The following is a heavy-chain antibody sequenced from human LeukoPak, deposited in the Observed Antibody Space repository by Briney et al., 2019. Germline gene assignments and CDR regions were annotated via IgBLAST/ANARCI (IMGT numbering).Heavy chain of an antibody. Sequence: SETLSLTCTVSGGSISSSSYYWGWIRQPPGKGLEWIGSIFYSGSTYYNPSLKSRVTISVDTSKNQFSLKLSSVTAADTAVYYCARALRLGYYFDYWGQGTLVTVSS. CDR2: IFYSGST. CDR1: GGSISSSSYY. J-gene: IGHJ4*02. V-gene: IGHV4-39*07. CDR3: ARALRLGYYFDY. D-gene: IGHD3-16*01.